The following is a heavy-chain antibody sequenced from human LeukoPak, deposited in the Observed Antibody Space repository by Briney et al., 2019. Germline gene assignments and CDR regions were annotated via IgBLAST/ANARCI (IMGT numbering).Heavy chain of an antibody. CDR2: ISSSSSYI. J-gene: IGHJ4*02. CDR3: ARDGAVAGTYFDY. D-gene: IGHD6-19*01. Sequence: GGSLRLSCAASGFTFSSYSMNWVRQAPGKGLEWVSSISSSSSYIYYADSVKGRFTISRDNAKNSLYLQMNSLRAEDTAVYYCARDGAVAGTYFDYWGQGTLVTVSS. V-gene: IGHV3-21*01. CDR1: GFTFSSYS.